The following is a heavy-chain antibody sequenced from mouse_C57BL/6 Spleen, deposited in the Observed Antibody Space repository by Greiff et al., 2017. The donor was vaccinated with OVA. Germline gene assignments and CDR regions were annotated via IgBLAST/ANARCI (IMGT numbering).Heavy chain of an antibody. J-gene: IGHJ2*01. V-gene: IGHV1-15*01. CDR1: GYTFTDYE. CDR3: TRGGGY. Sequence: QVQLQQSGAELVRPGASVTLSCKASGYTFTDYEMHWVKQTPVHGLEWIGAIDPETGGTAYNQKFKGKAILTADKSSSPAYMELRSLTSEDSAVYYCTRGGGYWGQGTTLTVSS. CDR2: IDPETGGT.